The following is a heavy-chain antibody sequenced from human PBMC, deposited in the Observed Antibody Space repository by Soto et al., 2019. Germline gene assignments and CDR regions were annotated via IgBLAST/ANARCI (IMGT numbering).Heavy chain of an antibody. V-gene: IGHV4-34*01. CDR3: ARGGYGSGSYYIWAPDY. D-gene: IGHD3-10*01. J-gene: IGHJ4*02. CDR1: GGSFSGYY. Sequence: SETLSLTCAVYGGSFSGYYWSWIRQPPGKGLEWIGEINHSGSTNYNPSLKSRVTISVDTSKNQFSLKLSSVTAADTAVYYCARGGYGSGSYYIWAPDYWGQGTLVTVSS. CDR2: INHSGST.